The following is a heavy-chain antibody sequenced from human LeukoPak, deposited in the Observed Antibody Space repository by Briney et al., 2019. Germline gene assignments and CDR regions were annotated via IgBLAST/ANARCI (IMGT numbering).Heavy chain of an antibody. CDR3: ARQPGYCSGGRCYGRRFDP. CDR2: INPNSGAT. Sequence: LVASVKVSCKASGYTFTDSYIHWVRHAPGQGLEWMGWINPNSGATNYLQKFQARVTMTRDTSINTAYMELSRLRSDDTAVYYCARQPGYCSGGRCYGRRFDPWGQGTLVTVSS. V-gene: IGHV1-2*03. CDR1: GYTFTDSY. D-gene: IGHD2-15*01. J-gene: IGHJ5*02.